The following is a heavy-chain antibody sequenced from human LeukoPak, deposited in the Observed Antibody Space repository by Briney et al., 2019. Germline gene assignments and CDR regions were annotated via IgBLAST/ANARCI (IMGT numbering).Heavy chain of an antibody. CDR1: GFTFSGPA. V-gene: IGHV3-73*01. Sequence: GGSLRLSCVGSGFTFSGPAIHWVRQASGKGLEWVGRIRSKPNNYATAYAASVRGRFTVSRDDSKNTAYLEMNSLRAEDTAVYYCARESPFYCSGGRWWNDYWGQGTLVTVSS. D-gene: IGHD2-15*01. CDR2: IRSKPNNYAT. J-gene: IGHJ4*02. CDR3: ARESPFYCSGGRWWNDY.